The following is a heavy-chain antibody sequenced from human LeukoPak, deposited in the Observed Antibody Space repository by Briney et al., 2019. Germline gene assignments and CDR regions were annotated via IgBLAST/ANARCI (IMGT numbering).Heavy chain of an antibody. CDR1: GYTFTGCY. CDR2: INPNSGGT. D-gene: IGHD2-15*01. CDR3: ARSRYCSGGSCQTPRWFDP. V-gene: IGHV1-2*06. J-gene: IGHJ5*02. Sequence: ASVKVSCKASGYTFTGCYMHWVRQAPGQGLEWMGRINPNSGGTNYAQKFQGRVTMTRDTSISTAYMELSRLRSDDTAVYYCARSRYCSGGSCQTPRWFDPWGQGTLVTVSS.